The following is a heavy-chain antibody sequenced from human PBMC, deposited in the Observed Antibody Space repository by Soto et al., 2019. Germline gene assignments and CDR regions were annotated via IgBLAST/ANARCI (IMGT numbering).Heavy chain of an antibody. Sequence: ASVKVSCKASGYTFTSYDINWVRQATGQGLAWMGWMNPNSGNTGYAQKFQGRVTMTRNTSISTAYMELSSRRSEGTAVYYCARGHSEGDVLLWFGEFYYYGMDVWGQGTTVTVSS. CDR2: MNPNSGNT. D-gene: IGHD3-10*01. J-gene: IGHJ6*02. V-gene: IGHV1-8*01. CDR1: GYTFTSYD. CDR3: ARGHSEGDVLLWFGEFYYYGMDV.